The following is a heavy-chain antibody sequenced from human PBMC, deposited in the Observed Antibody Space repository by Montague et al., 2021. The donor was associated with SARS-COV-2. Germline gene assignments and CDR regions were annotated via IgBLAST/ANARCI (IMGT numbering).Heavy chain of an antibody. CDR1: GFTFSSYA. V-gene: IGHV3-23*01. CDR3: RVGNYYDSTSDY. D-gene: IGHD3-22*01. Sequence: SLRLSCAASGFTFSSYAMSWVRQAPGKGLEWVSAISGSGGSTYYADSVKGRFTIPRDNSKNTLYLQMNSLRAEDTAVYYCRVGNYYDSTSDYWGQGTLVTVSS. J-gene: IGHJ4*02. CDR2: ISGSGGST.